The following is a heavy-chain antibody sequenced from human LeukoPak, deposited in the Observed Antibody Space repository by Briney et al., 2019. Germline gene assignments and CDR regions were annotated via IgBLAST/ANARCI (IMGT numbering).Heavy chain of an antibody. CDR1: GFTFSSYS. CDR2: ISSSSSYI. V-gene: IGHV3-21*04. J-gene: IGHJ4*02. D-gene: IGHD6-13*01. CDR3: ARGARIAAAGLDY. Sequence: PGGSLRLSCAASGFTFSSYSMNWVRQAPGKGLEWVSSISSSSSYIYYADSVKGRFTISRDNAKNSLYLQMNSLRAEDTAVYYCARGARIAAAGLDYWGQGTLVTVSS.